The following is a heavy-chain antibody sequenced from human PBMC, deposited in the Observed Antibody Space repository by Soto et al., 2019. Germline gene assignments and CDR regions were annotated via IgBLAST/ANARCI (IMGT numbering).Heavy chain of an antibody. CDR3: ARGPTDYHDNSGNYFFDY. CDR2: ISTYNGNK. D-gene: IGHD3-22*01. J-gene: IGHJ4*02. CDR1: GYSFITYG. V-gene: IGHV1-18*01. Sequence: QVQLMQSGAEVKKPGASVKVSCKVSGYSFITYGFSWVRQAPGQGLDWMGWISTYNGNKKYAERLQGRVTMTTDTTTSTAYMELRSLRSDDTAVYYCARGPTDYHDNSGNYFFDYWGQGTLVTVSS.